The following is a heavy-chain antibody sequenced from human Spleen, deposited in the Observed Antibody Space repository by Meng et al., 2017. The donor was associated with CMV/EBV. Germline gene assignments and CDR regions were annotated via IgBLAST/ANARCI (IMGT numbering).Heavy chain of an antibody. D-gene: IGHD6-13*01. CDR1: GFDFSSYE. J-gene: IGHJ4*02. V-gene: IGHV3-48*03. CDR3: ARGRQGSSWSGSLYFDY. Sequence: GGSLRLSCTASGFDFSSYEMNWVRQAPGKGLEWISNIYSSGSTIYYADSVKGRFTISRDNAKNSLYLQMNSLGAEDTAVFYCARGRQGSSWSGSLYFDYWGQGTLVTVSS. CDR2: IYSSGSTI.